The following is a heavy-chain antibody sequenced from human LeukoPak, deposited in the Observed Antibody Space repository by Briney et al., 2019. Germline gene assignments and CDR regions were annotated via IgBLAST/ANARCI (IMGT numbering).Heavy chain of an antibody. D-gene: IGHD6-19*01. Sequence: SETLSLTCTVSGGSISSSSYYWGWIRQPPGKGLEWIGSIYYSGSTYYNPSLKSRVTISVDTSKNQFSLKLSSVTAADTAVYYCARDYSSGWWTGYWGQGTLVTVSS. J-gene: IGHJ4*02. CDR2: IYYSGST. CDR3: ARDYSSGWWTGY. CDR1: GGSISSSSYY. V-gene: IGHV4-39*07.